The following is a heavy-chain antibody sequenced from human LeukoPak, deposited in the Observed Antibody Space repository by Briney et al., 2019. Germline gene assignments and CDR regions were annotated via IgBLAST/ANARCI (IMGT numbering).Heavy chain of an antibody. CDR3: ARGEYNWNYGNFDY. J-gene: IGHJ4*02. D-gene: IGHD1-7*01. Sequence: ASVKVSXKASGYTFTSYGISWVRQAPGQGLEWIGWISAHNGNTNYAQKVQGRVTMTTDTSTSTAYMELRSLRSDDTAVYYCARGEYNWNYGNFDYWGQGTLVTVSS. V-gene: IGHV1-18*01. CDR1: GYTFTSYG. CDR2: ISAHNGNT.